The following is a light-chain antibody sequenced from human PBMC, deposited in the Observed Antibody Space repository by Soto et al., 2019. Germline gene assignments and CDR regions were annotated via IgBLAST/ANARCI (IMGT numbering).Light chain of an antibody. CDR1: SSDVGGYNY. V-gene: IGLV2-14*01. CDR2: EVN. J-gene: IGLJ3*02. CDR3: XSYTSSSTQV. Sequence: QSALTQPASVSGSPGQSITISCTGTSSDVGGYNYVSWYQQHPGKAPKLMIYEVNNRPSGVSNRFSGSKSGNTASLTISGLXXXXXAXXYCXSYTSSSTQVFGGGTKLTVL.